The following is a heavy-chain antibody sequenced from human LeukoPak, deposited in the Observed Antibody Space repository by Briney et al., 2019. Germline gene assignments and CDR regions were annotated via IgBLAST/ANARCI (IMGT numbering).Heavy chain of an antibody. CDR2: ISAYNGNT. CDR1: GYTFTSYG. V-gene: IGHV1-18*01. Sequence: ASVKVSCKASGYTFTSYGISWVRQAPGPGLEWMGWISAYNGNTNYAQKLQGRVTMTTDTSTSTAYMELRSLRSDDTAMYYCATYSVSIPGTTLSLSYGMDVWGQGTTVTVSS. J-gene: IGHJ6*02. D-gene: IGHD1-1*01. CDR3: ATYSVSIPGTTLSLSYGMDV.